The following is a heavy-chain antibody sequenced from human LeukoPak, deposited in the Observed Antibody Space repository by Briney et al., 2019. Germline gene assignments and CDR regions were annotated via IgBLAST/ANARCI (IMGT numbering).Heavy chain of an antibody. J-gene: IGHJ6*03. V-gene: IGHV3-23*01. CDR3: AKKGGSVSSPYYYYYMDV. CDR2: ISAGGGST. Sequence: RGSLRLSCAASGFTFSNYAMSWVRQAPGKGLEWGSAISAGGGSTYYADSVRGRFTISRDNSKNTLYLQMNSLRAEDTAVYYCAKKGGSVSSPYYYYYMDVWGKGTTVTVSS. D-gene: IGHD6-6*01. CDR1: GFTFSNYA.